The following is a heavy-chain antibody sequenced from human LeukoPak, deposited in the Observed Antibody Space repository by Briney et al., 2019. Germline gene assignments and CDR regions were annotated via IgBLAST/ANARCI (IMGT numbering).Heavy chain of an antibody. Sequence: GGSLRLSCAASGFTFSSYAMSWVRQAPGKGLEWVSGISGSGGSTYYADSVKGRFTISRDNSKNTLSLQMNSLKAEDTAVYYCAKIWFAEYSYFVLWGRGTLVTVSS. CDR3: AKIWFAEYSYFVL. CDR2: ISGSGGST. J-gene: IGHJ2*01. CDR1: GFTFSSYA. D-gene: IGHD3-10*01. V-gene: IGHV3-23*01.